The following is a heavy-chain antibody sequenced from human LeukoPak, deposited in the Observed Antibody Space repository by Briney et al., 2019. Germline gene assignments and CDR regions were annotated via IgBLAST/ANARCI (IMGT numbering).Heavy chain of an antibody. V-gene: IGHV4-39*07. CDR1: GGSISSSSYY. Sequence: PSETLSLTCTVSGGSISSSSYYWGWIRQPPGKGLEWIGSIYYSGSTYYNPSLKSRVTISVDTSKNQFSLKLSSVTAADTAVYYCARDHSSSSHWGQGTLVTVSS. D-gene: IGHD6-13*01. CDR3: ARDHSSSSH. J-gene: IGHJ4*02. CDR2: IYYSGST.